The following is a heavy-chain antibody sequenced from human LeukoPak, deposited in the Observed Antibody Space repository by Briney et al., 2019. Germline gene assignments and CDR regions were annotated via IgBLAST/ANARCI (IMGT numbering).Heavy chain of an antibody. CDR1: GGSFSGYY. D-gene: IGHD1-26*01. V-gene: IGHV4-34*01. Sequence: KPSETLSLTRAVYGGSFSGYYWNWIRQPPGKGLEWIGEINHSGSTNYIPSLKSRATISVDTSKNQFSLKLSSVTAADTAVYYCARGSKMLGYNWFDPWGQGTLVTVSS. CDR3: ARGSKMLGYNWFDP. CDR2: INHSGST. J-gene: IGHJ5*02.